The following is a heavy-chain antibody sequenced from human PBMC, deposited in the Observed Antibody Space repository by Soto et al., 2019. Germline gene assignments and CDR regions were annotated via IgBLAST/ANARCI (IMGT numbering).Heavy chain of an antibody. J-gene: IGHJ6*02. CDR2: INPNSGGT. CDR3: ARWGEIAVYGMDV. CDR1: GGTFSSYA. Sequence: GASVKVSCKASGGTFSSYAISWVRQAPGQGLEWMGWINPNSGGTNYAQKFQGWVTMTRDTSISTAYMELSRLRSDDTAVYYCARWGEIAVYGMDVWGQGTTVTVSS. V-gene: IGHV1-2*04. D-gene: IGHD6-19*01.